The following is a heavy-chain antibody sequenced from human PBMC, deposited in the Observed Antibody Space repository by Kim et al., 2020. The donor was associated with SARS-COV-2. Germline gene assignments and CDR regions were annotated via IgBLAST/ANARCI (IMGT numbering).Heavy chain of an antibody. CDR2: ISYDGSNK. J-gene: IGHJ6*02. Sequence: GGSLRLSCAASGFTFSSYGMHWVRQAPGKGLEWVAVISYDGSNKYYADSVKGRFTISRDNSKNTLYLQMNSLRAEDTAVYYCAKGGGYGSGSYYKQYELLTTTRGGMDVWGQGTTVTVSS. CDR3: AKGGGYGSGSYYKQYELLTTTRGGMDV. CDR1: GFTFSSYG. D-gene: IGHD3-10*01. V-gene: IGHV3-30*18.